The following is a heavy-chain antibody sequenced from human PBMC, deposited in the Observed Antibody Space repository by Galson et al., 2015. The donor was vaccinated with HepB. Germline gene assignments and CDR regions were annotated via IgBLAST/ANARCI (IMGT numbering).Heavy chain of an antibody. CDR2: IKADGSDK. CDR1: GFTFSNYW. D-gene: IGHD5-18*01. V-gene: IGHV3-7*01. J-gene: IGHJ4*02. CDR3: VPDTSLVTF. Sequence: SLRLSCAASGFTFSNYWMNWVRQAPGKGLEWVANIKADGSDKHYVDSVKGRFTISRVNAKNSLNLQMNSLRAEDTAVYYCVPDTSLVTFWGQGTLVTVSS.